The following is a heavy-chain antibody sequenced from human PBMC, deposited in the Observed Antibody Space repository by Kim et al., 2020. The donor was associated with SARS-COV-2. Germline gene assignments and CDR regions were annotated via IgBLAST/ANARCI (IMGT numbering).Heavy chain of an antibody. V-gene: IGHV3-11*06. D-gene: IGHD3-9*01. Sequence: RFTISRDTAKNSLYLQMNSLRADDTAVYYCARALGSDDILTGYYPGSFDYWGQGTLVTVSS. CDR3: ARALGSDDILTGYYPGSFDY. J-gene: IGHJ4*02.